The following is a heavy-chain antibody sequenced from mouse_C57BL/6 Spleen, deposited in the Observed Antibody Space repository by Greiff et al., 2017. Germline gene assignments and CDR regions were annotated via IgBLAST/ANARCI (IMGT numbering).Heavy chain of an antibody. J-gene: IGHJ4*01. V-gene: IGHV2-2*01. Sequence: VQLVESGPGLVQPSQSLSITCTVSGFSLTSYGVHWVRQSPGKGLEWLGVIWRGGSTAYNAAFISRLGISKDNSKSQVFFKMNSLQADDTAIYDWARNFAGEYYGNYGYAMDYWGQGTSVTVSS. CDR1: GFSLTSYG. D-gene: IGHD2-1*01. CDR2: IWRGGST. CDR3: ARNFAGEYYGNYGYAMDY.